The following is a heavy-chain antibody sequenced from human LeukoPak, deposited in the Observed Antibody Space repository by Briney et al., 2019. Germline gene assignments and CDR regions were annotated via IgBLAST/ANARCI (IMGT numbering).Heavy chain of an antibody. J-gene: IGHJ3*02. CDR1: GGSFSGYY. V-gene: IGHV4-34*01. CDR2: INHSGST. D-gene: IGHD2-2*02. Sequence: SETLSLTCAVYGGSFSGYYWSWIRQPPGKGLEWIGEINHSGSTNYNPSLKSRVTISVDTSKNQFSLKLSSVTAADTAVYYCARGRVVVPAAIFAFDIWGQGTMVTVSS. CDR3: ARGRVVVPAAIFAFDI.